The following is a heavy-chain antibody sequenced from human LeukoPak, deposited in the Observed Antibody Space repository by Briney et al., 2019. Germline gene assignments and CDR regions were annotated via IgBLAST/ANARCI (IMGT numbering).Heavy chain of an antibody. CDR3: VSFYETY. J-gene: IGHJ4*02. V-gene: IGHV3-74*01. CDR1: GNYW. D-gene: IGHD2/OR15-2a*01. CDR2: INSDGSWT. Sequence: PGGSLRLSCAASGNYWMHWVRQAPGEGLVWVSHINSDGSWTSYADSVKGRFTISKGNAKNTVYLQMNSLRAEDTAVYYCVSFYETYWGRGTLVTVSS.